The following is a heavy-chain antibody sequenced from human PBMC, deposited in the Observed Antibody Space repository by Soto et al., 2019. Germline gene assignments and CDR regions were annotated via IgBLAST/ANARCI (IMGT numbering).Heavy chain of an antibody. D-gene: IGHD3-10*01. Sequence: GGSLRLSCAASGFTFSSYAMSWVRQAPGKGLEWVSAISGSGGSTYYADSVKGRFTISRDNSKNTLYLQMNSLRAEDTAVYYCAKALFYYGSGRIDFDYWGQGTLVTVSS. CDR2: ISGSGGST. V-gene: IGHV3-23*01. CDR1: GFTFSSYA. J-gene: IGHJ4*02. CDR3: AKALFYYGSGRIDFDY.